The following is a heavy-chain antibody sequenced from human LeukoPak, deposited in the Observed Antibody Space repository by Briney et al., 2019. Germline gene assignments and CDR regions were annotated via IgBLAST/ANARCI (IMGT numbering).Heavy chain of an antibody. CDR2: MNPNSGNT. J-gene: IGHJ4*02. D-gene: IGHD3-16*01. CDR3: ARGSSYGFSMGY. Sequence: ASVKVSCKASGYTFTSYNINWVRQATGQGLEWMGWMNPNSGNTGYAQKFQGRVTMTRNTSISTAYMELSSLRSEDTAVYYCARGSSYGFSMGYWGQGTLVTVSS. V-gene: IGHV1-8*01. CDR1: GYTFTSYN.